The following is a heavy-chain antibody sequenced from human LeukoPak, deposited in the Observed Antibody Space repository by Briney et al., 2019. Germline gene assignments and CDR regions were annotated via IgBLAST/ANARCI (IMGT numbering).Heavy chain of an antibody. V-gene: IGHV1-2*02. D-gene: IGHD4-17*01. Sequence: ASVKVSCKASGYTFTGYYLHWVRRAPGQGLEWMGWINPNSGGTNYAQKFQGRVTMTRDTSISTAYMELSRLRSDDTAVFYCARVGGDSARGWDPADCWGQGTLVTVSS. J-gene: IGHJ4*02. CDR1: GYTFTGYY. CDR3: ARVGGDSARGWDPADC. CDR2: INPNSGGT.